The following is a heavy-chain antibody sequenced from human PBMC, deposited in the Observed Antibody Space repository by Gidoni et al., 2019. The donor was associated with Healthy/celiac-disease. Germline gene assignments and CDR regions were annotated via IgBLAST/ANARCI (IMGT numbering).Heavy chain of an antibody. D-gene: IGHD5-12*01. V-gene: IGHV3-21*01. CDR1: GFTFRSYS. J-gene: IGHJ6*03. CDR2: ISSSSSYI. CDR3: ARDYRYSTYYYYMDV. Sequence: EVQLVESGGGLVKPGGSLRLSCAASGFTFRSYSMNWVRQAPGKGLEWVSSISSSSSYIYYADSVKGRFTISRDNAKNSLYLQMNSLRAEDTAVYYCARDYRYSTYYYYMDVWGKGTTVTVSS.